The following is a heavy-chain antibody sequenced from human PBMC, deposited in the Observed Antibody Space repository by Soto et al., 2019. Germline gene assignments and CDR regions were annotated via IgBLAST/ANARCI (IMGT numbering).Heavy chain of an antibody. V-gene: IGHV3-30*18. CDR2: ISYDGSSK. CDR1: GFTFSSYG. J-gene: IGHJ6*03. D-gene: IGHD3-3*01. Sequence: GGSLRLSCAASGFTFSSYGMHWVRQAPGKGLEWVAVISYDGSSKYYADSVKGRFTISRGNSKNTLYMEMKSQRAEDTAVYYCAKFAVADRNYDFWSGYAYYYMDVWGKGTTVTVSS. CDR3: AKFAVADRNYDFWSGYAYYYMDV.